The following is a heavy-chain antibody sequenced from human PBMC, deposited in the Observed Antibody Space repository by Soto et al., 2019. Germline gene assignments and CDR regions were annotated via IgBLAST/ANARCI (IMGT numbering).Heavy chain of an antibody. CDR2: ISYDGSNK. CDR1: GSTFSNYI. D-gene: IGHD2-15*01. V-gene: IGHV3-30-3*01. J-gene: IGHJ6*02. CDR3: AGGDNYYALGG. Sequence: QLQLVESGGGVVQPGRSLRLSCTASGSTFSNYIMHWVRQAPGKGLEWVAFISYDGSNKDYADSVEGRFTISRDNSKSTLFLQLSSLRPEDTAVYYCAGGDNYYALGGWGQGTTVTVSS.